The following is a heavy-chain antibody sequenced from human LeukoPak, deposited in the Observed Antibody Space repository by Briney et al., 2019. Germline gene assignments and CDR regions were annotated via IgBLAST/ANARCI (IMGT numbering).Heavy chain of an antibody. CDR3: ARHVPRGRSDFDC. V-gene: IGHV3-7*01. Sequence: GGSLRLSCAASGFTFDNHWMAWVRQTPGRGPEWVANIDEDGDEKSYAESVKGRFNVSRDNGRTSLYLQMNSLRAEDTAIYYCARHVPRGRSDFDCWGQGVLVAVS. CDR1: GFTFDNHW. CDR2: IDEDGDEK. D-gene: IGHD5-12*01. J-gene: IGHJ4*02.